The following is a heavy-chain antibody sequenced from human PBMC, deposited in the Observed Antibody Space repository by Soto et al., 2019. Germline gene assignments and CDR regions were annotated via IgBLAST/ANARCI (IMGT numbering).Heavy chain of an antibody. Sequence: VQLVESWGGLVTPGGSLRLSCAASAFTFSAYYMTWIRQAPGKGLEWVSYITRRVTTVYYADSVKGRFTISRDNTKNSLYLQMNSLRAADTAVCYCARGSKGSSWFSASYHFDSWGQGTLVTVSS. CDR1: AFTFSAYY. V-gene: IGHV3-11*01. CDR3: ARGSKGSSWFSASYHFDS. CDR2: ITRRVTTV. J-gene: IGHJ4*02. D-gene: IGHD6-13*01.